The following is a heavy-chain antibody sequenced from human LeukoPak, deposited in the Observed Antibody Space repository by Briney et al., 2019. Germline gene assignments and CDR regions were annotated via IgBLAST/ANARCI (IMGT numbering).Heavy chain of an antibody. CDR3: ARSTYGDYDS. CDR1: AYIFTNYW. Sequence: GESLKISCKGSAYIFTNYWIGWVRQRPGKGLEWMGIIYPGNSDTTYSPSFQGHVTISADNSISTAYLQWSSLKASDTAMYYCARSTYGDYDSWGQGTLVIVSS. V-gene: IGHV5-51*01. D-gene: IGHD4-17*01. CDR2: IYPGNSDT. J-gene: IGHJ4*02.